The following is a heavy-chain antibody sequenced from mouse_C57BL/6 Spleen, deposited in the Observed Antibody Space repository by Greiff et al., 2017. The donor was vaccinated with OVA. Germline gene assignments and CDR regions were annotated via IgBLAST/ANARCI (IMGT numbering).Heavy chain of an antibody. V-gene: IGHV2-5*01. J-gene: IGHJ1*03. CDR1: GFSLTSYG. CDR3: AKNTVGLSWYFDV. Sequence: VHLVESGPGLVQPSQSLSITCTVSGFSLTSYGVHWVRQSPGKGLEWLGVIWRGGSTDYNAAFMSRLSITKDNSKSQVFFKMNSLQADDTAIYYCAKNTVGLSWYFDVWGTGTTVTVSS. CDR2: IWRGGST. D-gene: IGHD1-1*01.